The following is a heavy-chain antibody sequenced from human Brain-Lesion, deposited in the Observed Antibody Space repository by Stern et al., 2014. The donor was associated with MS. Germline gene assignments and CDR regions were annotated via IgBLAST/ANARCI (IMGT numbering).Heavy chain of an antibody. CDR2: ILPIFGSP. Sequence: VQLGESGPEVKKPGSSVQVSCKASGGNFGTYPITWLRQAPGQGLQWRGRILPIFGSPNYAQKFQGRVTITADRSTTTVYMKLSSLKSDDAAVYYCAKDGPALVTNWFDPWGRGTLVTVSS. V-gene: IGHV1-69*06. CDR3: AKDGPALVTNWFDP. CDR1: GGNFGTYP. D-gene: IGHD5-18*01. J-gene: IGHJ5*02.